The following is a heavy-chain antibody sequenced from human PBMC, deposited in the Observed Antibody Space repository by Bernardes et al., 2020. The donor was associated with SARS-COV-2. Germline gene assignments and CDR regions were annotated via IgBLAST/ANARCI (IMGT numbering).Heavy chain of an antibody. V-gene: IGHV3-74*01. D-gene: IGHD3-16*01. CDR2: VSRYDGSDT. J-gene: IGHJ4*02. Sequence: GGSLRLSCAASGFTFSSYWMHWVRQAPGKGLEWVSRVSRYDGSDTDYADSVKGRFTISRDNAKNTVYLQMNSLRVEDTAVYYCARGGSGRPQPHEYWGKGIVVTVSS. CDR1: GFTFSSYW. CDR3: ARGGSGRPQPHEY.